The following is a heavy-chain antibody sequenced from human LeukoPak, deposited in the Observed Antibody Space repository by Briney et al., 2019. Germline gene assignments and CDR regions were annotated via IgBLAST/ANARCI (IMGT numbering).Heavy chain of an antibody. Sequence: VASVKVSCKASGYTFTSYGISWVRQAPGQGLERMGWISTYNGNTNYAQKIQGRVTMTTDTSTSTAYMELRSLRSDDTAVYYCAGDRALKDIVVVRQAAHAFDIWGQGTKVTVSS. CDR3: AGDRALKDIVVVRQAAHAFDI. V-gene: IGHV1-18*01. J-gene: IGHJ3*02. CDR1: GYTFTSYG. CDR2: ISTYNGNT. D-gene: IGHD2-2*01.